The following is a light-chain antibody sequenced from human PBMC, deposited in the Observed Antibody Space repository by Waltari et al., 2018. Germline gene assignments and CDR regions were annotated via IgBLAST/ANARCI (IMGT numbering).Light chain of an antibody. CDR3: FLYLGSGIFV. V-gene: IGLV8-61*01. CDR1: SGSLSTTSY. Sequence: QTVVTQEPSLSVSPGGTVTLTCALSSGSLSTTSYASWYQQTPGQAPRTLVYKANSRSSGVPDRFSGSILGNKAALTITGAQAEDESDYYCFLYLGSGIFVFGGGTKLTVL. CDR2: KAN. J-gene: IGLJ3*02.